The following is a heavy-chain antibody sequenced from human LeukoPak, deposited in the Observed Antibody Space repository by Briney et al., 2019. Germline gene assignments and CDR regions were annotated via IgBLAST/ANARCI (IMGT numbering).Heavy chain of an antibody. CDR2: ISYDGSNK. J-gene: IGHJ4*02. CDR3: AKDRSSSWTFDY. D-gene: IGHD6-13*01. Sequence: GRSLRLSCAASGFTFSSYGMHWVRQAPGKGLEWVAIISYDGSNKYYADSVKGRFTISRDNSKNTLYLQMNSLRAEDTAVYYCAKDRSSSWTFDYWGQRTLVTVSS. V-gene: IGHV3-30*18. CDR1: GFTFSSYG.